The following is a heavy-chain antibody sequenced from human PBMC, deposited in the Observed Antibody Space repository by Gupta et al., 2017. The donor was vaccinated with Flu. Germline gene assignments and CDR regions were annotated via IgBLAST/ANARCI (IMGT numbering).Heavy chain of an antibody. J-gene: IGHJ4*02. Sequence: EVQLVESGGGLIQPGGSLRLSCAASGFTVSSNYMSWVRQAPGKGLEWVSVMHSGGSTYYADSVKGRFTISRDNSKNTLYLQMNSLRAEDTAVYYCARGLQYSSSSGPGYWGQGTLVTVSS. V-gene: IGHV3-53*01. D-gene: IGHD6-6*01. CDR2: MHSGGST. CDR1: GFTVSSNY. CDR3: ARGLQYSSSSGPGY.